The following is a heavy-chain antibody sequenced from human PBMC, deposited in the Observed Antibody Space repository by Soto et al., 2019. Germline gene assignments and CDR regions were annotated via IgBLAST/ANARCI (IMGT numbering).Heavy chain of an antibody. V-gene: IGHV4-39*01. CDR3: ARHTPAISISDH. J-gene: IGHJ4*02. Sequence: SETLSLTCTVSGGSISSSSYYWGWIRQPPGKGLEWTGSIYYSGSTYYNPSLKSRATISVDTSKNQFSLKLSSVTAADTAVYYCARHTPAISISDHWGQGTLVTVSS. CDR2: IYYSGST. D-gene: IGHD2-15*01. CDR1: GGSISSSSYY.